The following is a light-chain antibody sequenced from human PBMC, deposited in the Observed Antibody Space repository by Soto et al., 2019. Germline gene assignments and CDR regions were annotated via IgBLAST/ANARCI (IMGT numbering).Light chain of an antibody. V-gene: IGKV3-15*01. J-gene: IGKJ5*01. CDR1: QSISDT. CDR2: GAS. Sequence: EIVMTQSPATVSVSPGGRATLSCRARQSISDTLAWYQQKPVQAPRLLIHGASTRATSFPARFSGSGSGTDFTLTISSLQSEDFAVYYCQHYGNSPLTFGQGTRLEIK. CDR3: QHYGNSPLT.